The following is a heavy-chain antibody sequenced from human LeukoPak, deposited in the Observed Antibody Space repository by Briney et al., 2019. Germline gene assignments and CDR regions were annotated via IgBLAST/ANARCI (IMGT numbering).Heavy chain of an antibody. CDR3: ARLDRASYGMDV. D-gene: IGHD1-14*01. CDR2: IDPSDSYT. J-gene: IGHJ6*04. CDR1: GYSFTSYW. V-gene: IGHV5-10-1*01. Sequence: GESLKISCQGSGYSFTSYWISWVRQMPGKGLGWMGRIDPSDSYTNYSPSFQGHVTISADKSISTAYLQWSSLKASDTAMYYCARLDRASYGMDVWGKGTTVTVSS.